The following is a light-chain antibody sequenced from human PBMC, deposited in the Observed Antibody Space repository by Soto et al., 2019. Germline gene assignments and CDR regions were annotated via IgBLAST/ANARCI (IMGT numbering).Light chain of an antibody. V-gene: IGLV2-8*01. CDR1: SSDVGGYNY. J-gene: IGLJ3*02. CDR3: SSYAGSNNLV. CDR2: EVT. Sequence: QSVLTQPPSASGSPGQSVTISCTGTSSDVGGYNYVSWYQQHPGKAPKLMIYEVTKRPSGVPDRFSGSKSGNTASLTVSGLQREDEADYYCSSYAGSNNLVFGGGTKLTVL.